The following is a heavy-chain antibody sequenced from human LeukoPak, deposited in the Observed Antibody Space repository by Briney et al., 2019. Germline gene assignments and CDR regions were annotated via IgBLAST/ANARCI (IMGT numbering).Heavy chain of an antibody. CDR2: IHYSGTT. V-gene: IGHV4-39*01. CDR3: ARHTPIAAPAFDY. CDR1: GGSISSSTYY. J-gene: IGHJ4*02. Sequence: SETLSLTCTVSGGSISSSTYYWGWVRQPPGKGLEWIGSIHYSGTTYYNPSHKSRVTISVDTSKNQFSLKLSSVTAADTALYYCARHTPIAAPAFDYWGQGTLVTVSS. D-gene: IGHD6-6*01.